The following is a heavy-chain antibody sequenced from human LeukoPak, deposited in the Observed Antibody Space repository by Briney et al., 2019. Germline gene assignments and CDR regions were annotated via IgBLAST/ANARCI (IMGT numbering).Heavy chain of an antibody. J-gene: IGHJ4*02. CDR3: ARDQGWLLFDY. CDR1: GFTFSRSW. V-gene: IGHV3-7*01. CDR2: IKEDGSQT. Sequence: PGGSLRLSCTASGFTFSRSWMDWVRQAPGKGLEWVANIKEDGSQTYYMDSVRGRFTISRDNAKNSLYLQMNSLRDEDTAVYYCARDQGWLLFDYWGQGALATVSA. D-gene: IGHD5-12*01.